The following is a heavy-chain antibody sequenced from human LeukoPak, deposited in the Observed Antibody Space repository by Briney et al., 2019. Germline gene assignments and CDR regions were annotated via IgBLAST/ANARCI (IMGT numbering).Heavy chain of an antibody. D-gene: IGHD3-22*01. Sequence: GRSLRLSGAASGFIFSSYGRRWVRQDPNKGLEWVARIWHDGSNDDYADSVKGRFTISRDNSKNTLYLQMNSLRAEDTAIYYCAKVTGDYYDTSGAFDYWGQGTLVTVSS. CDR2: IWHDGSND. CDR1: GFIFSSYG. J-gene: IGHJ4*02. CDR3: AKVTGDYYDTSGAFDY. V-gene: IGHV3-33*06.